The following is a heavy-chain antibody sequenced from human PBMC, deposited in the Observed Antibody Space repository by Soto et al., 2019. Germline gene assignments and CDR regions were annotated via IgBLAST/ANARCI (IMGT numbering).Heavy chain of an antibody. V-gene: IGHV3-21*01. CDR1: GFTFSSYN. D-gene: IGHD2-21*02. CDR2: ISSYSRYI. Sequence: GGSLRLSCAVSGFTFSSYNMNWVRQAPGKGLEWVSSISSYSRYIYYADSVKSRFTISRDNAKNSLYLQMNSLRAEDTAVYYCARAYCGGACLWDYYGMDVWGQGTTVTVSS. J-gene: IGHJ6*02. CDR3: ARAYCGGACLWDYYGMDV.